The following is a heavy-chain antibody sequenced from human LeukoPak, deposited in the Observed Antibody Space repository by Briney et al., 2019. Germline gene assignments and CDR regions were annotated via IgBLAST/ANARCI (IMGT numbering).Heavy chain of an antibody. V-gene: IGHV1-2*02. CDR1: GYSLTGYF. CDR2: INPNSGDT. Sequence: ASVKVSCKASGYSLTGYFMQWVRQAPGQGLEWMGWINPNSGDTNYAQKFQGRVTMTRDTSISTAYMELSRLRSDDAAVYYCARRLYYAMDVWGQGTTVTVSS. CDR3: ARRLYYAMDV. J-gene: IGHJ6*02.